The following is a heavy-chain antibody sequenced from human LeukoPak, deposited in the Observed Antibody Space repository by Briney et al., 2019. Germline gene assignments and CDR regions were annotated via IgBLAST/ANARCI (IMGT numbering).Heavy chain of an antibody. Sequence: PGGSLRLSCAASGFTFSSYGMHWVRQAPGKGLEWVAVISYDGSNKYYADSVKGRFTISRDNAKNSLYLQMSSLRADDTAVYYCARDATRGGDNDYWGQGTRVIVSS. CDR3: ARDATRGGDNDY. V-gene: IGHV3-30*03. CDR1: GFTFSSYG. D-gene: IGHD2-21*02. J-gene: IGHJ4*02. CDR2: ISYDGSNK.